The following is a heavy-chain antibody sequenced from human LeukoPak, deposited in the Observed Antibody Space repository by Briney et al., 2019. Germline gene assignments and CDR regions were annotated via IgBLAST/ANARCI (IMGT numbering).Heavy chain of an antibody. J-gene: IGHJ4*02. V-gene: IGHV3-23*01. Sequence: GGSLRLSCAASGFTFSNYAMNWVRQAPGRGLEWVSVISTSGESAYYADSVKGRFTSSRDNSKNTLYLQMNSLRAEDTAVYYCAKDRGSGYHYFDYWGQGTLVTVSS. CDR3: AKDRGSGYHYFDY. CDR2: ISTSGESA. CDR1: GFTFSNYA. D-gene: IGHD3-22*01.